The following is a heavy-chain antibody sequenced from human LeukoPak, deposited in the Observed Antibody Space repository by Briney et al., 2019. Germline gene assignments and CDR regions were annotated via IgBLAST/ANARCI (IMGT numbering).Heavy chain of an antibody. Sequence: SVNVSYKASGGTFSSYAISWVGQAPGQRLEWMGGIIPIFGTANYPQKFQGRVTITADESTSTAYMELSSLRSEATAVYYCARGGVRLGGTNDFAYWGQARLVTAYS. CDR3: ARGGVRLGGTNDFAY. J-gene: IGHJ4*02. V-gene: IGHV1-69*01. D-gene: IGHD1/OR15-1a*01. CDR1: GGTFSSYA. CDR2: IIPIFGTA.